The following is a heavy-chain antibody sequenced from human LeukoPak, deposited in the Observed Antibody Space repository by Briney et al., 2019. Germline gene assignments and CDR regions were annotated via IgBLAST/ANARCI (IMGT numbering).Heavy chain of an antibody. J-gene: IGHJ6*02. V-gene: IGHV3-30-3*01. CDR2: ISYDGSNK. Sequence: GRSLRLSCAASGFTFSSYAMHWVRQAPGKGLEWVAVISYDGSNKYYADSVKGRFTISRDNSKNTLYLQMNSLRAEDTAVYYCVRDHHGMDVWGQGTTVIVS. CDR3: VRDHHGMDV. CDR1: GFTFSSYA.